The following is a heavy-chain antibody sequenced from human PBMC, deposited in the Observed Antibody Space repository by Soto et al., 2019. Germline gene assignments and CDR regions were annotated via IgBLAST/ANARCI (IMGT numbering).Heavy chain of an antibody. CDR2: ISAYNGNT. Sequence: ASVKVSCKASGYTFTSYGISWVRQAPGQGLEWMGWISAYNGNTNYAQKLQGRVTMTTDTSTSTAYMELRSLRSDDTAVYYCARGYCSSTSCYPPYFDYWGQGTLVTVPQ. CDR1: GYTFTSYG. V-gene: IGHV1-18*01. CDR3: ARGYCSSTSCYPPYFDY. D-gene: IGHD2-2*01. J-gene: IGHJ4*02.